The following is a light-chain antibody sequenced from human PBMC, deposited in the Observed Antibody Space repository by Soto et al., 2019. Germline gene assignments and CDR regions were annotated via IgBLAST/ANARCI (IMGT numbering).Light chain of an antibody. V-gene: IGKV3-20*01. Sequence: DIVLTQSPGTLSLSPGERATLSCRSSQSVSSNYLAWYQQKPDQAPRLVIYDVSGRATSIPARFIGSGSWTAFTLTISSLEPDDSAVYYCQQYCISPTLGQGTKVDSK. J-gene: IGKJ1*01. CDR1: QSVSSNY. CDR2: DVS. CDR3: QQYCISPT.